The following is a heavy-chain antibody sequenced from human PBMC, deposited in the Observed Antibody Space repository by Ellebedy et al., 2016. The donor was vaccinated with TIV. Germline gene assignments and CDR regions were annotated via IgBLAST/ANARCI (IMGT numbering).Heavy chain of an antibody. J-gene: IGHJ6*02. D-gene: IGHD4-11*01. CDR2: INPNSGGT. CDR1: GYIFTGYY. V-gene: IGHV1-2*02. CDR3: ATRSTVTNYYYYYGMDV. Sequence: ASVKVSCKASGYIFTGYYMHWVRQAPGQGLEWMGWINPNSGGTNYAQKFQGRVTMTRDTSISTAYMELSSLRSEDTAVYYCATRSTVTNYYYYYGMDVWGQGTTVTVSS.